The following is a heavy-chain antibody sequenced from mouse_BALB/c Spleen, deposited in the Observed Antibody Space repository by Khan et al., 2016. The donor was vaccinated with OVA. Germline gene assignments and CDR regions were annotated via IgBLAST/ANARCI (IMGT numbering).Heavy chain of an antibody. Sequence: QIQLVQSGPELKKPGETVRISCKASGYTFTTAGIQWVQKMPGKGLKWIGWINTHSGVPKYAEDFKGRFAFSLEISVNTAYLQITNLKNEDTGTYFGARGWAAYNRDDGGAMEYWGQGTSVTVSS. V-gene: IGHV9-4*02. CDR3: ARGWAAYNRDDGGAMEY. J-gene: IGHJ4*01. CDR2: INTHSGVP. D-gene: IGHD2-14*01. CDR1: GYTFTTAG.